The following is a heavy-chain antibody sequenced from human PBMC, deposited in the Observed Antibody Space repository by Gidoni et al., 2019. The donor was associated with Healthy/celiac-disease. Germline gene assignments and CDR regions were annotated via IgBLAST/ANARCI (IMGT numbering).Heavy chain of an antibody. V-gene: IGHV3-23*01. D-gene: IGHD6-19*01. J-gene: IGHJ4*02. CDR2: INGSVGST. Sequence: VQLLASGGGLVQPGGSLRLSCAASGLPFSSYALSWVRPAPGKGQAWVPAINGSVGSTDYADAGKGRFTISRDNTNNTLYLQMNSLRAEDTAVYYCAKELKWSSGFDFDYWGQGTLVTVSS. CDR1: GLPFSSYA. CDR3: AKELKWSSGFDFDY.